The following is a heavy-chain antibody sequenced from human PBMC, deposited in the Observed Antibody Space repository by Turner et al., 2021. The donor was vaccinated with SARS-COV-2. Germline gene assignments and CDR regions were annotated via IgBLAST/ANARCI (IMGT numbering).Heavy chain of an antibody. D-gene: IGHD2-2*02. J-gene: IGHJ6*03. CDR1: GCTFSRYW. CDR2: INSDGSRT. Sequence: EVQLVESGGGLVQPGGSLRLSCASSGCTFSRYWLYWVRQAPEKGRVWVSRINSDGSRTSDADSVKGRFAISRDNAKNTLYMQMNSLRAEDTAVYYCARAGSSGYKLLYRERSYYYYYMDVWGKGTTVTVSS. CDR3: ARAGSSGYKLLYRERSYYYYYMDV. V-gene: IGHV3-74*01.